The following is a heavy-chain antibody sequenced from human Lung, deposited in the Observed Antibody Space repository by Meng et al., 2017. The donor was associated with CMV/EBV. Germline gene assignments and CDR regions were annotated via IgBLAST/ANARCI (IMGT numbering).Heavy chain of an antibody. CDR1: GFTFSGYY. CDR3: ARVDVLTGCCGLYYHGMDV. J-gene: IGHJ6*02. D-gene: IGHD3-9*01. Sequence: SCATSGFTFSGYYMSWIRQAPGKGLEWVSTFGRSGNAKYYADSVKGRFTISRDNAKKSVFLQMNSLRAEGTAVYYCARVDVLTGCCGLYYHGMDVWXQGATVTVSS. V-gene: IGHV3-11*01. CDR2: FGRSGNAK.